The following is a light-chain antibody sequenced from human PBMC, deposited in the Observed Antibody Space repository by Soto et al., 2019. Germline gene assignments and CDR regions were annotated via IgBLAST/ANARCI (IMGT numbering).Light chain of an antibody. CDR2: GAS. CDR3: QQYGSSPIT. CDR1: QRVINTY. V-gene: IGKV3-20*01. J-gene: IGKJ5*01. Sequence: EIVLTQSPGTRSLSPGERATLSCRASQRVINTYLDWYQQKPGQAPRLLIYGASSRATGIPDRFSGSGSGTDFTLTISRLEPEDFAVYYCQQYGSSPITFGQGTRLEIK.